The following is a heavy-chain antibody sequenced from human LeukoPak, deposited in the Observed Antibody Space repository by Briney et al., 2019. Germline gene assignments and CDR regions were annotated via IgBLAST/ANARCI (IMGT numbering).Heavy chain of an antibody. J-gene: IGHJ4*02. V-gene: IGHV3-23*01. CDR3: AKAQDTFVDTVWGD. CDR2: ISGSGGST. D-gene: IGHD5-18*01. CDR1: GFTFSSYA. Sequence: PGGSLRLSCAASGFTFSSYAMSWVRQAPGKGLEWVSAISGSGGSTYYADSVKGRFTISRDNSKTKLYLQMNSLRAEDTAVYYCAKAQDTFVDTVWGDWGQGTLVTVSS.